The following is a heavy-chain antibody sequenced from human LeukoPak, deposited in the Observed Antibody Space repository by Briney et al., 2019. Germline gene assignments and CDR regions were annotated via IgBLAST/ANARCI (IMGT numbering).Heavy chain of an antibody. Sequence: GGSLRLSCAASGFTFSDYYMSWIRQAPGKGLEWVANIQQDGSDKYYVDSVKGRFTISRDNAKNSLYLQMNSLRAEDTAVYYCARDLYPIVVVPPYFDYWGQGTLVTVSS. D-gene: IGHD3-22*01. J-gene: IGHJ4*02. CDR3: ARDLYPIVVVPPYFDY. CDR1: GFTFSDYY. CDR2: IQQDGSDK. V-gene: IGHV3-7*01.